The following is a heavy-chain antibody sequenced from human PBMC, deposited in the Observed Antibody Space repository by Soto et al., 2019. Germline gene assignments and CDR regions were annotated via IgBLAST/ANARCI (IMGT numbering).Heavy chain of an antibody. Sequence: QVQLQESGPGLVKPSETLSLTCSVSGGSISGNYWSWIRQPPGKALEWIGYIHYSGTTNYNPSLKSRVPISADTSRNSFSLTLSSVIAADTAIYYCVRGGGYCSGGSCYWFDSWGQGSLVTVSS. D-gene: IGHD2-15*01. J-gene: IGHJ5*01. CDR1: GGSISGNY. CDR2: IHYSGTT. CDR3: VRGGGYCSGGSCYWFDS. V-gene: IGHV4-59*01.